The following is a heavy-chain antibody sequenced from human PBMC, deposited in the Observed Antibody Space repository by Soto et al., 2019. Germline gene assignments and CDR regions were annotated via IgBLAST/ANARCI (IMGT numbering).Heavy chain of an antibody. CDR3: AINAERNAQKFDF. CDR2: IIPLFNAT. D-gene: IGHD2-2*01. CDR1: GAISKNLN. V-gene: IGHV1-69*01. Sequence: QVQLVQSGSEVKRPGSSVKVSCKTSGAISKNLNIGGVRNSLGQGLEWMGEIIPLFNATNYAQKFRGRVTVTADESTRTAYMELTRLTYDDTAVYFCAINAERNAQKFDFWGQGTLVTVSS. J-gene: IGHJ4*02.